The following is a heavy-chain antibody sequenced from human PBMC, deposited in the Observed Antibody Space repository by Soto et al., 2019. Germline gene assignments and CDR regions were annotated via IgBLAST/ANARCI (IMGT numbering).Heavy chain of an antibody. CDR2: ISSSGAYI. CDR3: AGRYCTNGLCEFDS. Sequence: GGSLRLSCAASGFTFNTYSMNWVRQAPGKGLEWVTSISSSGAYIHYADSVKGRFTISRDNAKNSLYLQMNSLRAEDTAVYYCAGRYCTNGLCEFDSWGQGTLVTVSS. CDR1: GFTFNTYS. J-gene: IGHJ4*02. V-gene: IGHV3-21*01. D-gene: IGHD2-8*01.